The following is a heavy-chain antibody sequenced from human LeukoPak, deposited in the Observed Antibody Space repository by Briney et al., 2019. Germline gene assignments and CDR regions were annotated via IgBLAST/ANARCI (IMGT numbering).Heavy chain of an antibody. Sequence: GGSLRLSCAASGFTFGSYGMHWVRQAPGKWLEWVSYISSSGSTIKYRDSVKGRFTISRDNAKNSLYLQMNSLRAEDTAVYYCARDSLRPFDYWGQGTLVTVSS. CDR2: ISSSGSTI. CDR3: ARDSLRPFDY. V-gene: IGHV3-48*04. CDR1: GFTFGSYG. D-gene: IGHD3-16*01. J-gene: IGHJ4*02.